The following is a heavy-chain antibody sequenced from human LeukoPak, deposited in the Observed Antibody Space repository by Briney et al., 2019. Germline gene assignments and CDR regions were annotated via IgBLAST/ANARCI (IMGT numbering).Heavy chain of an antibody. Sequence: SETLSLTCTVSGGSISSSSYYWGWIRQPPGKGLEWIGSIYYSGSTYYNPSLKSRVTISVDTSKNQFSLKLSSVTAADTAVYYCARPRRGSGYDNFDYWGQGTLVTVSS. CDR1: GGSISSSSYY. D-gene: IGHD5-12*01. V-gene: IGHV4-39*01. J-gene: IGHJ4*02. CDR2: IYYSGST. CDR3: ARPRRGSGYDNFDY.